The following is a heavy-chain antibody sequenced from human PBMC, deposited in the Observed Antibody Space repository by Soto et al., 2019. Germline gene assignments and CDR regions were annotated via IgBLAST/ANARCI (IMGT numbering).Heavy chain of an antibody. J-gene: IGHJ3*02. Sequence: TLSLTCAVSGGSFNSGGFSWSWIRQPPGKGLEWMGCVYHSGKTYYNPSLRSRVIISLDKSRNHFSLNLTSATVADTAVYYCVGGAVISLEDAIGIWGQGTMVTVSS. V-gene: IGHV4-30-2*01. D-gene: IGHD3-10*01. CDR3: VGGAVISLEDAIGI. CDR1: GGSFNSGGFS. CDR2: VYHSGKT.